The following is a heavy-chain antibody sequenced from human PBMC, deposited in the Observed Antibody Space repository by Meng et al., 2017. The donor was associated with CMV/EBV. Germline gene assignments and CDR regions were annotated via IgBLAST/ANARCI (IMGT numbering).Heavy chain of an antibody. CDR1: GFTFSNYW. V-gene: IGHV3-7*01. Sequence: GGSLRLSCAASGFTFSNYWMSWVRQAPGKGLEWVANIKQDGSEKYYVDSVKGRFTISRDNAKNSLYLQMNSLRAEDTAVYYCARNLIYCSSTSCYEGGAFDIWGQGTMVTVSS. CDR3: ARNLIYCSSTSCYEGGAFDI. J-gene: IGHJ3*02. CDR2: IKQDGSEK. D-gene: IGHD2-2*01.